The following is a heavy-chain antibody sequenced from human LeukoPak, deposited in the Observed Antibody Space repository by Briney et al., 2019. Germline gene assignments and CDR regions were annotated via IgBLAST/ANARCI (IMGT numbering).Heavy chain of an antibody. V-gene: IGHV3-30*03. D-gene: IGHD2/OR15-2a*01. CDR2: ISYDGTDA. J-gene: IGHJ4*02. CDR3: AREGPRGNSQFDY. Sequence: PGGSLRLSCVASGFTLSGYGIHWVRQAPGKGLEWVAIISYDGTDAYYADSVKGRLTISRDNSKNTLYLQMNSLRAEDTAVYYCAREGPRGNSQFDYWGQGTLVTVSS. CDR1: GFTLSGYG.